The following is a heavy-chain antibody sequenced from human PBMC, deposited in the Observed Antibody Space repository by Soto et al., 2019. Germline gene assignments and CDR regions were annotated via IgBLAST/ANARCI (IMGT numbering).Heavy chain of an antibody. V-gene: IGHV4-30-4*01. CDR2: IYYSGST. CDR3: ARVARTIFGVVISYYYYGMDV. D-gene: IGHD3-3*01. CDR1: GGSISSGDYY. J-gene: IGHJ6*02. Sequence: PSETLSLTCTVSGGSISSGDYYWSWIRQPPGKGLEWIGYIYYSGSTYYNPSLKSRVTISVDTSKNQFSLKLSSVTAADTAVYYCARVARTIFGVVISYYYYGMDVWGQGTTVTVS.